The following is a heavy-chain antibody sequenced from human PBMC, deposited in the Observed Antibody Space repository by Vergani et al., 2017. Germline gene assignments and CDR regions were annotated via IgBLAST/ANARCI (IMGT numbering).Heavy chain of an antibody. CDR1: GFSLSTSGVG. CDR3: AHSGGRKTTVVTPADY. Sequence: QITLTESGPTLVKPTQTLTLTCTFSGFSLSTSGVGVGWIRQPPGKALEWLALIYWDDDKRYSPSLKSRLTITKDTSKNQVVLTMTNMDPVDTATYYCAHSGGRKTTVVTPADYWGQGTLVTVSS. D-gene: IGHD4-23*01. V-gene: IGHV2-5*02. CDR2: IYWDDDK. J-gene: IGHJ4*02.